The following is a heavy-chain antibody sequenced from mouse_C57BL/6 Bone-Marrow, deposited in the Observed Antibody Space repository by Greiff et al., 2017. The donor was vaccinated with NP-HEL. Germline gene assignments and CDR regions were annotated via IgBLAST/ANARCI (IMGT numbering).Heavy chain of an antibody. CDR2: ISYDGSN. Sequence: ESGPGLVKPSQSLSLTCSVTGYSITSGYYWNWIRQFPGNKLEWMGYISYDGSNKYNPSLKNRISITRDTSKNQFFLKLNSVTTEDTATYYCARERYYYGSSYSFDYWGQGTTLTVSS. V-gene: IGHV3-6*01. CDR3: ARERYYYGSSYSFDY. D-gene: IGHD1-1*01. J-gene: IGHJ2*01. CDR1: GYSITSGYY.